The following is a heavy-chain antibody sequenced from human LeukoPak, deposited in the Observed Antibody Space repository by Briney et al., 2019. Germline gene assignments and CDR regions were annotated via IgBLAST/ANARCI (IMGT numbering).Heavy chain of an antibody. D-gene: IGHD2-15*01. CDR1: GFTFSSYS. V-gene: IGHV3-21*04. Sequence: GGSLRLSCAASGFTFSSYSMNWVRQAPGKGLEWVSSISTSSIYIYYADSVKGRFTISRDNAKNTLYLQMNSLRAEDTAVYYCATAIVVVVASTAAFDIWGQGTMVTVSS. J-gene: IGHJ3*02. CDR3: ATAIVVVVASTAAFDI. CDR2: ISTSSIYI.